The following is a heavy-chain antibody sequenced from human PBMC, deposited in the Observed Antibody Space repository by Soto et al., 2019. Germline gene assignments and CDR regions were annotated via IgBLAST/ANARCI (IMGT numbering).Heavy chain of an antibody. V-gene: IGHV3-23*01. Sequence: GGSLRLSCAASGFTFSSYAMSWVRQAPGKGLEWVSAISGSGGSTYYADSVKGRFTISRDNSKNTLYLQMNSLRAEDTAVYYCAKDSPGSSWFETYFDYWGQGTLVTVSS. J-gene: IGHJ4*02. CDR1: GFTFSSYA. CDR2: ISGSGGST. D-gene: IGHD6-13*01. CDR3: AKDSPGSSWFETYFDY.